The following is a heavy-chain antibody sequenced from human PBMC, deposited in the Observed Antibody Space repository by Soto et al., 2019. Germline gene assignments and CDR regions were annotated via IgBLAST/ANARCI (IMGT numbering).Heavy chain of an antibody. V-gene: IGHV4-59*08. D-gene: IGHD3-16*01. CDR3: ARAWGFYFDY. J-gene: IGHJ4*02. Sequence: QVQLQESGPGLVKPSETLSLTCTVSGGSISSYYWSWIRQPPGKGLEWIGYIYYSGSTNYNPSLKRKVPITXDTSKNQFSLKLSSVTAADTAVYYCARAWGFYFDYWGQGTLVTVSS. CDR2: IYYSGST. CDR1: GGSISSYY.